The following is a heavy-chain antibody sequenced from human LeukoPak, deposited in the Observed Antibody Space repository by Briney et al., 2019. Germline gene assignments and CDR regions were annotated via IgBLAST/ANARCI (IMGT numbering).Heavy chain of an antibody. J-gene: IGHJ4*02. CDR3: AKDISSSIAAAGRFDY. D-gene: IGHD6-13*01. Sequence: GGSLRLSCAASGFTFDDYAMHWVRQVPGKGLEWVSGITISRDNAKNSLYLQMNSLRAEDTALYYCAKDISSSIAAAGRFDYWGQGTLVTVSS. V-gene: IGHV3-9*01. CDR1: GFTFDDYA.